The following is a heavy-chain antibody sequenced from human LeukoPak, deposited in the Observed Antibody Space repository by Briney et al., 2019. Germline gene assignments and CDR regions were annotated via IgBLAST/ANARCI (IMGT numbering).Heavy chain of an antibody. CDR1: GFTFSSYS. CDR2: ISSSSSYI. J-gene: IGHJ6*02. Sequence: GGSLRLSCAASGFTFSSYSMNWVRQAPGKGLEWVSSISSSSSYIYYADSVKGRFTISRDNAKISLYLQMNSLRAEDTAVYYCAKDYGDYVGLRHYYGMDVWGQGTTVTVSS. CDR3: AKDYGDYVGLRHYYGMDV. V-gene: IGHV3-21*01. D-gene: IGHD4-17*01.